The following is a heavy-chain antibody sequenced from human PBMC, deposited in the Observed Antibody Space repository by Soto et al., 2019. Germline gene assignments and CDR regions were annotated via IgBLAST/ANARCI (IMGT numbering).Heavy chain of an antibody. CDR1: GYSFTSYW. V-gene: IGHV5-51*07. CDR3: ARTAAAGKNYYGVDV. D-gene: IGHD6-13*01. Sequence: GESLKISCKGSGYSFTSYWIGWVHQMPGKGLEWMGIIYPGDSDTRYSPSFQGQVTISADKSISTAYLQWSSLKASDTAMYYCARTAAAGKNYYGVDVWGQGTTVTVS. CDR2: IYPGDSDT. J-gene: IGHJ6*02.